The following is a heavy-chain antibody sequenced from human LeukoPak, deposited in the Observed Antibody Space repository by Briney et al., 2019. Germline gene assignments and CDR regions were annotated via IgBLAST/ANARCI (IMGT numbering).Heavy chain of an antibody. CDR1: GGSITSHY. CDR3: ATLTTAVAPTYFDS. J-gene: IGHJ4*02. CDR2: IYYTGNT. V-gene: IGHV4-59*08. D-gene: IGHD5-24*01. Sequence: SETLSLTCTVSGGSITSHYWSWIRQPPGKGLEWIGFIYYTGNTNYSPSLKSRVTMSVDTSKNQFSLELSSVTAADTAVYYCATLTTAVAPTYFDSWGQGTLVTVSS.